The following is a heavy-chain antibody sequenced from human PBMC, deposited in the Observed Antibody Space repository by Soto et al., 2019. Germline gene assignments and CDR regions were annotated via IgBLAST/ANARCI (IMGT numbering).Heavy chain of an antibody. V-gene: IGHV4-39*01. CDR2: IYYSGST. CDR1: GGSISSSSYY. D-gene: IGHD3-22*01. Sequence: LETLSLTCTVSGGSISSSSYYWGWIRQPPGKGLEWIGSIYYSGSTYYNPSLKSRVTISVDTSKNQFSLKLSSVTAADTAVYYCARRLYYYDTLDYWGQGTLVTIS. J-gene: IGHJ4*02. CDR3: ARRLYYYDTLDY.